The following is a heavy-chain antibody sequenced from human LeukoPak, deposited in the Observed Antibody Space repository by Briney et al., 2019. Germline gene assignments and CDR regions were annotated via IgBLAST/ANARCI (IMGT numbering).Heavy chain of an antibody. CDR2: ITDSGDTT. D-gene: IGHD2-2*01. J-gene: IGHJ4*02. CDR3: AKDGALSTSWYFYCDY. Sequence: GGSLRLSCAASGFTFSSFAMSWVRQAPGEGLEWVSTITDSGDTTYSADSVKGRFTTSRDDSKNTLYLQMNSLRAEDTAVYYCAKDGALSTSWYFYCDYWGQGTLVTVSS. CDR1: GFTFSSFA. V-gene: IGHV3-23*01.